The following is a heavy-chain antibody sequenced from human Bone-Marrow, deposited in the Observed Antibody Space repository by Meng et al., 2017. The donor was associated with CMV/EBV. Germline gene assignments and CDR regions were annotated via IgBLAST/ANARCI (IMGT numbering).Heavy chain of an antibody. V-gene: IGHV1-69*02. Sequence: SVKVSCKASGGTFSSYTISWVRQAPGQGLEWMGRIIPILGIANYAQKFQGRVTITADKSTSTAYMELSSLRSEDTAVYYCARGIFGVEHPINWFDPWGQGTLVTVSS. J-gene: IGHJ5*02. CDR1: GGTFSSYT. CDR2: IIPILGIA. D-gene: IGHD3-3*02. CDR3: ARGIFGVEHPINWFDP.